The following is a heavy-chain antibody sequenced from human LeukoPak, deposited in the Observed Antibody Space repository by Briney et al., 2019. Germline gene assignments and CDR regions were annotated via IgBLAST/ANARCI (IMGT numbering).Heavy chain of an antibody. Sequence: PGGSLRLSCAASGFTFSSYSMNWVRQAPGKGLEWVSYISSSSSTIYYADSVKGRFTISRDNAKNSLYLQMNSLRAEDTAVYYCARGRVNGYHHYMDVWGKGTTVTVSS. J-gene: IGHJ6*03. V-gene: IGHV3-48*04. D-gene: IGHD3-16*02. CDR2: ISSSSSTI. CDR3: ARGRVNGYHHYMDV. CDR1: GFTFSSYS.